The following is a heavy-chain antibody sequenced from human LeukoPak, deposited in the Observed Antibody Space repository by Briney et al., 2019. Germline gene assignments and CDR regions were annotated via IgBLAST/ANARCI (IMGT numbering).Heavy chain of an antibody. D-gene: IGHD6-19*01. CDR3: ARIYSSGWYGGYYFDY. V-gene: IGHV4-39*07. J-gene: IGHJ4*02. CDR1: GGSISSSSYY. Sequence: SETLSLTCTVSGGSISSSSYYWGWIRQPPGKGLEWIGSIYYSGSTYYNPSLKSRVTISVDTSKNQFSLKLSSVTAADTAVYYCARIYSSGWYGGYYFDYWGQGTLVTVSS. CDR2: IYYSGST.